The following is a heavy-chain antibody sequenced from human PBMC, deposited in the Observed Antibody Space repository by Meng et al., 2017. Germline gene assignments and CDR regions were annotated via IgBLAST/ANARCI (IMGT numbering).Heavy chain of an antibody. V-gene: IGHV6-1*01. Sequence: QIQPPQSGPGMVKPSQTLSLICAISGDSVSSNSAGWNWIRQFPSRGLEWLGRAYYRSKWYHDYAESVKSRISIDPDTSKNQFSLQLRSVTPEDSAVYYCARGSYSFDSWGQRTLVTVSS. CDR3: ARGSYSFDS. CDR2: AYYRSKWYH. D-gene: IGHD1-26*01. J-gene: IGHJ4*02. CDR1: GDSVSSNSAG.